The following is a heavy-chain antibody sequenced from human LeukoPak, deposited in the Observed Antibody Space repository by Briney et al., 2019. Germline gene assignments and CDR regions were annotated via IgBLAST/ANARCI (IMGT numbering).Heavy chain of an antibody. D-gene: IGHD3-22*01. CDR1: GFTVISYY. CDR2: IYSGGST. V-gene: IGHV3-53*01. CDR3: ARDLNYDSAS. J-gene: IGHJ5*02. Sequence: TGGSLRLSCAASGFTVISYYMSWVRQAPGKGLEWVSVIYSGGSTYYADSVKGRFTISRDNSKNTVYLQMNSLRAEDTAVYYCARDLNYDSASWGQGTLVTVSS.